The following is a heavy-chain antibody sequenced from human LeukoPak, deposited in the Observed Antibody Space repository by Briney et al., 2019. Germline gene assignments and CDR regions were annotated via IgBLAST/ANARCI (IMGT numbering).Heavy chain of an antibody. D-gene: IGHD3-16*02. Sequence: GGSLRLSCAASGFTFSSYAMRWVRQAPGKGLEWVAVISYDGSNKYYADSVKGRFTISRDNSKNTLYLQMNSLRAEDTAVYYCARDNGATLTLRLGELSTRAGYWGQGTLVTVSS. V-gene: IGHV3-30-3*01. CDR2: ISYDGSNK. CDR1: GFTFSSYA. J-gene: IGHJ4*02. CDR3: ARDNGATLTLRLGELSTRAGY.